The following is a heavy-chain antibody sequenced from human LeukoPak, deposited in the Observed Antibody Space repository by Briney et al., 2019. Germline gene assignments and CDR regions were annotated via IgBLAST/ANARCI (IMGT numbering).Heavy chain of an antibody. J-gene: IGHJ3*02. D-gene: IGHD3-22*01. V-gene: IGHV3-23*01. Sequence: GGSLRLSCAVSGFTFSSYAMSWVRQAPGKGLEWVSAISGSGGSTYYADSVKGRFTISRDNSKNTLYLQMNSLRAEDTAVYYCAKGMYYYDSSGYYFDGDAFDIWGQGTMVTVSS. CDR1: GFTFSSYA. CDR3: AKGMYYYDSSGYYFDGDAFDI. CDR2: ISGSGGST.